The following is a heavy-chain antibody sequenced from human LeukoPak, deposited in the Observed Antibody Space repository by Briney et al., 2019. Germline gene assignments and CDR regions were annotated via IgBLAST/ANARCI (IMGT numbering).Heavy chain of an antibody. J-gene: IGHJ6*01. CDR3: ATESGYSYVRGYYYGMDV. CDR1: GGTFSSYA. Sequence: SVKVSCKASGGTFSSYAISWVRQAPGQGLEWMGGIIPIFGTANYAQKFQGRVTITADESTSTAYMELSSLRSEDTAVYYCATESGYSYVRGYYYGMDVWGQGTTVTVSS. D-gene: IGHD5-18*01. V-gene: IGHV1-69*13. CDR2: IIPIFGTA.